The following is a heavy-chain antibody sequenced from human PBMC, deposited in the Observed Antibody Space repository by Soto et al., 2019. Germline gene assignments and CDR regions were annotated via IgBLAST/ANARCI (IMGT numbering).Heavy chain of an antibody. CDR2: ISESGDRT. Sequence: GGSLRLSCAASGVTFSTYAMSWVRQAPGKGLEFVSSISESGDRTFYADSVKGRFTISRDNSKSTLYLQMNSLRDEDTAVYYCAKPLLAREAINYYFDYWGLGTLVTVSS. CDR3: AKPLLAREAINYYFDY. V-gene: IGHV3-23*01. J-gene: IGHJ4*02. CDR1: GVTFSTYA. D-gene: IGHD1-20*01.